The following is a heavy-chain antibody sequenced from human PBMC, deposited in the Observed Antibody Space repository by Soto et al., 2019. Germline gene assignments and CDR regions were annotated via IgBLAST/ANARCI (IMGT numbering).Heavy chain of an antibody. CDR1: GFKFYHYG. D-gene: IGHD6-19*01. CDR3: AKGGRQWLVTSDFNY. CDR2: MSFDGSNT. Sequence: GGSLRLSCAASGFKFYHYGMHWVRQAPGKGLEWVAVMSFDGSNTYYADSVRGRFTISRDNSRNTFFLQMNSLSLDDTAVYYCAKGGRQWLVTSDFNYWGPGALVTVSS. J-gene: IGHJ4*02. V-gene: IGHV3-30*18.